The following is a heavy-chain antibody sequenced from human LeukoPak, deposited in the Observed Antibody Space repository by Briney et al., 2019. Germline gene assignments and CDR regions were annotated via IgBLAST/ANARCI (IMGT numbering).Heavy chain of an antibody. V-gene: IGHV4-34*01. Sequence: KPSETLSLTCAVYGGSFSGYYWSWIRQPPGKGLEWIGEINHSGSTNYNPSHKSRVTISVDTSKNQFSLKLSSVTAADTAVYYCARGLAVADNERMGGVDYWGQGTLVTVSS. CDR2: INHSGST. J-gene: IGHJ4*02. CDR3: ARGLAVADNERMGGVDY. CDR1: GGSFSGYY. D-gene: IGHD6-19*01.